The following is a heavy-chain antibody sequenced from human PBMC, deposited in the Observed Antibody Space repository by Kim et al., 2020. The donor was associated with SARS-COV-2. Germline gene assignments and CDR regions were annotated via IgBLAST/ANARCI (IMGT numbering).Heavy chain of an antibody. J-gene: IGHJ4*02. CDR3: ARMDDSSGYYYSYFDY. V-gene: IGHV4-59*01. D-gene: IGHD3-22*01. Sequence: SLKSRVTISVDTSKNQCSLKLSSVTAADTAVYYCARMDDSSGYYYSYFDYWGQGTLVTVSS.